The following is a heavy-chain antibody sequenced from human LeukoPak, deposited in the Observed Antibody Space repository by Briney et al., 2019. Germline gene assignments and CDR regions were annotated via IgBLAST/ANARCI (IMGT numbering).Heavy chain of an antibody. CDR3: ARGPSTTVTNRNYFDY. CDR1: GYTFTSYA. V-gene: IGHV1-2*02. J-gene: IGHJ4*02. D-gene: IGHD4-11*01. CDR2: INPNSGGT. Sequence: ASVKVSCKASGYTFTSYAMNWVRQAPGQGLEWMGWINPNSGGTNYAQKFQGRVTMTRDTSISTAYMELSRLRSDDTAVYYCARGPSTTVTNRNYFDYWGQGTLVTVSS.